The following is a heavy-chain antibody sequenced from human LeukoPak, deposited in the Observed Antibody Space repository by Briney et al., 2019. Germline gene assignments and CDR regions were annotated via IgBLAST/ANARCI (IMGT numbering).Heavy chain of an antibody. V-gene: IGHV4-59*08. D-gene: IGHD4-17*01. J-gene: IGHJ4*02. CDR1: GGSISSYY. Sequence: SETLSLTCTVSGGSISSYYWSWIRQPPGKGLEWIGYIYYSGSTNYNPSLKSRVTISVDTSKNQFSLKLSSVTAADTVVYYCARHSDGDRYYFDYWGQGTLVTVSS. CDR2: IYYSGST. CDR3: ARHSDGDRYYFDY.